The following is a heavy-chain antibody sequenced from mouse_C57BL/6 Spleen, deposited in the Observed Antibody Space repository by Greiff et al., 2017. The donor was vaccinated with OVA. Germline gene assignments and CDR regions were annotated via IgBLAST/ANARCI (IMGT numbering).Heavy chain of an antibody. CDR3: ARRGGNYEDY. D-gene: IGHD2-1*01. V-gene: IGHV1-82*01. Sequence: QVQLQQSGPELVKPGASVKISCKASGYAFSSSWMNWVKQRPGKGLEWIGRIYPGDGDTNYNGKFKGKATLTADKSSSTAYMQLSSLTSEDSAVYFCARRGGNYEDYWGQGTTLTVSS. J-gene: IGHJ2*01. CDR1: GYAFSSSW. CDR2: IYPGDGDT.